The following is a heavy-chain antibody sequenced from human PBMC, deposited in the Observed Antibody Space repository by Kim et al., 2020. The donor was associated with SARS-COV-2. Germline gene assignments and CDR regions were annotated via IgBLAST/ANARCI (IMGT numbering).Heavy chain of an antibody. Sequence: SETLSLTCTVSGGSISSYYWSWIRQPPGKGLEWIGYIYYSGSTNYNPSLKSRVTISVDTSKNQFSLKLSSVTAADTAVYYCARASYYYGSGSFDYWGQGTLVTVSS. J-gene: IGHJ4*02. CDR2: IYYSGST. V-gene: IGHV4-59*01. CDR3: ARASYYYGSGSFDY. CDR1: GGSISSYY. D-gene: IGHD3-10*01.